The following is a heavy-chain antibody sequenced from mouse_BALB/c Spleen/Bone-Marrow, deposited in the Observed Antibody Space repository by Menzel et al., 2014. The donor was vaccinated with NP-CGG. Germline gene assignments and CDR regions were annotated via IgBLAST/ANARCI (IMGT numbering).Heavy chain of an antibody. CDR2: INSNGGST. Sequence: EVQLVESGGSLVQPGGSLKLSCAASGFTFSSYGMSWVRQTPDKRLELVATINSNGGSTYYPDSVKGRFTISRDNAKNTLYLQMSSLKSEDTAMYYCARDGYYVFYAMDYWGQGTSVTVSS. D-gene: IGHD2-3*01. V-gene: IGHV5-6-3*01. CDR1: GFTFSSYG. J-gene: IGHJ4*01. CDR3: ARDGYYVFYAMDY.